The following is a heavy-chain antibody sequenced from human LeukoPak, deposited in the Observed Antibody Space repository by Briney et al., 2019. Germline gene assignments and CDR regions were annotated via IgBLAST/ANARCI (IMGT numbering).Heavy chain of an antibody. Sequence: GGSLRLSCGVSGLTFSNYWWSWVRQAPGKGLEWVATISQDGSEKIYADSVKGRLIISRDNAKSSLYLQMNSLRVEDTAVYYCARECTYGGLVYWGQGTLVTVSS. J-gene: IGHJ4*02. CDR1: GLTFSNYW. CDR3: ARECTYGGLVY. V-gene: IGHV3-7*01. CDR2: ISQDGSEK. D-gene: IGHD3-16*01.